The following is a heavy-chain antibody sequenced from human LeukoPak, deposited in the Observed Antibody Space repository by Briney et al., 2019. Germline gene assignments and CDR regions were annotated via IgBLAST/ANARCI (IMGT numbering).Heavy chain of an antibody. Sequence: APVKVSCKASGGTFSSYAISWVRQAPGQGLEWMGGIIPIFGTANYAQKFQGRVTITADESTSTAYMELSSLRSEDTAVYYCARCYDSSGSYYFDYWGQGTLVTVSS. V-gene: IGHV1-69*13. CDR3: ARCYDSSGSYYFDY. CDR1: GGTFSSYA. J-gene: IGHJ4*02. CDR2: IIPIFGTA. D-gene: IGHD3-22*01.